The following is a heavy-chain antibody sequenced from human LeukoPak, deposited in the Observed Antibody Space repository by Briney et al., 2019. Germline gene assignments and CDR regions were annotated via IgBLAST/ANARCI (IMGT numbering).Heavy chain of an antibody. D-gene: IGHD1-26*01. CDR1: GFTFSNYW. Sequence: GGSLRLSCAASGFTFSNYWMHWVRQAPGKGLMWVSRIKGDGIDTIGADSVKGRFTTSRDNAKNTLYLQMNSLRAEDTATYYCVRDQSLWALDIWGQGTTVTVSS. J-gene: IGHJ3*02. CDR2: IKGDGIDT. V-gene: IGHV3-74*01. CDR3: VRDQSLWALDI.